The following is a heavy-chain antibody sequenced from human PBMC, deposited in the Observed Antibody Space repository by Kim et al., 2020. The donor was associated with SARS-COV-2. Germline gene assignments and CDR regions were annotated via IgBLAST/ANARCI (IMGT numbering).Heavy chain of an antibody. D-gene: IGHD1-1*01. CDR1: GYSFTSYW. J-gene: IGHJ6*02. Sequence: GESLKISCKGSGYSFTSYWIGWVRQMPGKGLEWMGIIYPGDSDTRYSPSFQGQVTISADKSISTAYLQWSSLKASDTAMYYCARPRIEKGGTGYYYYGMDVWGQGTTVTVSS. CDR3: ARPRIEKGGTGYYYYGMDV. CDR2: IYPGDSDT. V-gene: IGHV5-51*01.